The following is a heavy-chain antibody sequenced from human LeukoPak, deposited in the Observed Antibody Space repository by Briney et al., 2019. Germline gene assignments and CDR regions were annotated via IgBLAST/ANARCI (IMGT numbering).Heavy chain of an antibody. J-gene: IGHJ5*02. D-gene: IGHD2-15*01. CDR2: IYYSGST. Sequence: SETLSLTCTVSGVSISSYYWSWLRQPPGKGLEWVGYIYYSGSTNYNPSLESRVTISVDTSKNQFSLKLSSVTAADTAVYYCARFIVVVEENWFDPWGQGTLVTVSS. V-gene: IGHV4-59*01. CDR3: ARFIVVVEENWFDP. CDR1: GVSISSYY.